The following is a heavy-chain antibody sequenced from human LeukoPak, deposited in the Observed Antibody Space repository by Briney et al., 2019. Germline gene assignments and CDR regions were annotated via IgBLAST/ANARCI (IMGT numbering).Heavy chain of an antibody. CDR2: IYSGGNT. CDR1: GFTVYSNY. Sequence: GGSLRLSCAASGFTVYSNYMGWVRQAPGKGLEWASVIYSGGNTYYADSVKGRFIISRDISRNTMDLQMNSLRAEDTAVYYCAKCDSSSWYGIDSWGQGTLVTVPS. D-gene: IGHD6-13*01. CDR3: AKCDSSSWYGIDS. J-gene: IGHJ4*02. V-gene: IGHV3-53*01.